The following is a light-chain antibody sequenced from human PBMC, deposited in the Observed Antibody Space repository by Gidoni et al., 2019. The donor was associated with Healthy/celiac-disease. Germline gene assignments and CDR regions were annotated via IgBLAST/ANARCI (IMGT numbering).Light chain of an antibody. CDR2: GAS. V-gene: IGKV3-20*01. CDR1: QSVSSSY. CDR3: QQYGSSLTWT. J-gene: IGKJ1*01. Sequence: EIVLTQSSGTLSLSPGERATLSCRASQSVSSSYLAWYQQKPGQAPRLLIYGASSRATGIPDRFSGSGSGTDFTLTISRLEPEDFAVYYCQQYGSSLTWTFGQXTKVEIK.